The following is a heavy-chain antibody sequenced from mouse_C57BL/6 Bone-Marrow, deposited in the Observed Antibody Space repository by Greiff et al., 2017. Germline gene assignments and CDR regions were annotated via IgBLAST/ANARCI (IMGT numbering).Heavy chain of an antibody. Sequence: EVQLQQSGPGLVKPSQSLSLTCSVTGYSITSGYYWNWIRQFPGNKLEWMGYISYDGSNNYNPSLKNRISITRDTSKNQFFLKLNSVTTEDTATYYCARGRDGYYHLFDYWGQGTTLTVSS. CDR1: GYSITSGYY. CDR3: ARGRDGYYHLFDY. CDR2: ISYDGSN. J-gene: IGHJ2*01. D-gene: IGHD2-3*01. V-gene: IGHV3-6*01.